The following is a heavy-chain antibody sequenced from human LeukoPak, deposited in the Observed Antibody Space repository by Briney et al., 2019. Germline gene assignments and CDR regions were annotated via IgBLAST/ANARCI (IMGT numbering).Heavy chain of an antibody. J-gene: IGHJ4*02. CDR1: GFTFKNLA. CDR3: ARAISQFVIGGAAY. D-gene: IGHD3-10*01. V-gene: IGHV3-23*01. CDR2: SDGSGRLT. Sequence: GGSLRLSCAASGFTFKNLAMSWVRQAPGRGLEWVSSSDGSGRLTYYDDSVKGRFTISRDNSKDTLYLEMDSLRAEDSAVYYCARAISQFVIGGAAYWGQGTQVTVSS.